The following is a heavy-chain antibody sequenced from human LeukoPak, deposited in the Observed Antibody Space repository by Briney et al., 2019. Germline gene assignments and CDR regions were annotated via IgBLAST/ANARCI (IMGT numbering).Heavy chain of an antibody. J-gene: IGHJ3*02. CDR1: GGSISSSSYY. V-gene: IGHV4-39*01. Sequence: SETLSLTCTVSGGSISSSSYYWGWIRQPPGKGLKWIGSIYYSGSTYYNPSLKSRVTISVDTSKNQFSLKLSSVTAADTAVYYCAISVGYCSSTSCRRAFDIWGQGTMVTVSS. D-gene: IGHD2-2*01. CDR3: AISVGYCSSTSCRRAFDI. CDR2: IYYSGST.